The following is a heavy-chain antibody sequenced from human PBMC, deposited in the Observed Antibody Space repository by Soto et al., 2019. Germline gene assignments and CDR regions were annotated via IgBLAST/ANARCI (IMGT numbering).Heavy chain of an antibody. J-gene: IGHJ3*02. Sequence: QVQLVQSGAEVKKPGASVKVSCKASGYTFTSYAMHWVRQAPGQRLEWMGWINAGNGNTKYSQKFQGRVTITRDTSASTAYMELSSLRSEDTAVYYCARVFVNGGSCYSNCDAFDIWGQGTMVTVSS. V-gene: IGHV1-3*01. CDR3: ARVFVNGGSCYSNCDAFDI. CDR1: GYTFTSYA. CDR2: INAGNGNT. D-gene: IGHD2-15*01.